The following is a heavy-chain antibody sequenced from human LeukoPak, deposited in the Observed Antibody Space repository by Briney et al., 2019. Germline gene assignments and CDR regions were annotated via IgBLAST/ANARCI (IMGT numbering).Heavy chain of an antibody. V-gene: IGHV3-33*06. CDR3: AKDGAGSWFGKAT. J-gene: IGHJ5*02. CDR2: IWYDGSNK. CDR1: GFTFSSYG. Sequence: GRSLRLSCAASGFTFSSYGMHWVRQAPGKGLEWVAVIWYDGSNKYYADSVKGRFTISRDNSKNTLYLQMNSLRAEDTAVYYCAKDGAGSWFGKATWGQGTLVTVSS. D-gene: IGHD6-13*01.